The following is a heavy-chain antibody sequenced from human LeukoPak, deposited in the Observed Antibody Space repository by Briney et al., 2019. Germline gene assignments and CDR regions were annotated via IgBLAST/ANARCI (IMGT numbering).Heavy chain of an antibody. CDR1: GFTFSSYW. J-gene: IGHJ4*02. D-gene: IGHD3-22*01. CDR3: ARDSLRYYYDSSGYFDY. Sequence: GGSLRLSCAASGFTFSSYWMHWVRQAPGKGLVWVSRINSDGSSTSYADSVKGRFTISRDNAKNTLYLQMNSLRAEDTAVYYCARDSLRYYYDSSGYFDYWGQGTLVTVSS. V-gene: IGHV3-74*01. CDR2: INSDGSST.